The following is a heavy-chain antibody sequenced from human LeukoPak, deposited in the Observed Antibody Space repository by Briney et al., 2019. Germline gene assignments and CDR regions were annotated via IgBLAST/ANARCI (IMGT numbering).Heavy chain of an antibody. CDR1: GGSLTSHN. D-gene: IGHD7-27*01. Sequence: PSETLSLTCTVSGGSLTSHNWNWIRQSPEKGLEWIGYIYSSGNTKYTPSLKSRVTISIDTSKNQFSLTLSSVTAADTAVYYCARSGAKAVVLGWFDPWGQGTLVTVSS. CDR2: IYSSGNT. CDR3: ARSGAKAVVLGWFDP. V-gene: IGHV4-59*11. J-gene: IGHJ5*02.